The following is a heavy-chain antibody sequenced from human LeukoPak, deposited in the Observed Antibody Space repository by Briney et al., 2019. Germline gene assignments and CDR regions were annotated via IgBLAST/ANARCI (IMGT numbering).Heavy chain of an antibody. Sequence: ASVKVSCKASGYTFANFGITWVRQAPGQGLEWMGWISVYNGDTNYAQNLQGRVTLTTDTSTSTAYMELRSLRSDDTALYYCARTCSSSSCYMVHWGQGTLVTVSS. D-gene: IGHD2-2*02. CDR3: ARTCSSSSCYMVH. CDR1: GYTFANFG. CDR2: ISVYNGDT. J-gene: IGHJ4*02. V-gene: IGHV1-18*01.